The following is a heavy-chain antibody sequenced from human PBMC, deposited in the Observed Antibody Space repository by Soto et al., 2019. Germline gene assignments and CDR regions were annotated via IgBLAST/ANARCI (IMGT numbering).Heavy chain of an antibody. CDR3: AKAYGDYQYYYYGMDV. Sequence: GGSLRLSCAASGFTFSSYGMHWVRQAPGKGLEWVAVISYDGSNKYYADSVKGRFTISRDNSKNTLYLQMNSLRAEDTAVYYCAKAYGDYQYYYYGMDVWGQGTTVTVSS. CDR1: GFTFSSYG. V-gene: IGHV3-30*18. D-gene: IGHD4-17*01. J-gene: IGHJ6*02. CDR2: ISYDGSNK.